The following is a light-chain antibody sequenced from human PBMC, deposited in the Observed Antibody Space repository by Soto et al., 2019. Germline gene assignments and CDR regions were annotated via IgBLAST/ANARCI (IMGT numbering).Light chain of an antibody. V-gene: IGKV1-5*01. Sequence: DIQLTQSPSTLSASIGDRVVITCRASQTIDRWLAWYPQRPGLAPRLMIYDASTLESGVPSRFSGSGSETEFTLTISSLKPDDFATYHCQQYEGNPTFGQGTTGEVK. CDR3: QQYEGNPT. CDR2: DAS. CDR1: QTIDRW. J-gene: IGKJ1*01.